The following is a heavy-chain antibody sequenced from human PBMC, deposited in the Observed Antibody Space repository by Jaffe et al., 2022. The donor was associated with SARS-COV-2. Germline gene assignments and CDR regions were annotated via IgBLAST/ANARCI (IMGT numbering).Heavy chain of an antibody. Sequence: EVQLVQSGAEVGEPGESLKISCKGSGYSFTSYWIDWVRQKSGKGLEWMGSIYPGDSETRYSPSFQGQVTISADKSISTAYLQWSSLKDSDTAMYYCARREYSSNLYVSRFYGLDIWGQGTTVTVSS. CDR3: ARREYSSNLYVSRFYGLDI. CDR1: GYSFTSYW. V-gene: IGHV5-51*01. D-gene: IGHD6-13*01. CDR2: IYPGDSET. J-gene: IGHJ3*02.